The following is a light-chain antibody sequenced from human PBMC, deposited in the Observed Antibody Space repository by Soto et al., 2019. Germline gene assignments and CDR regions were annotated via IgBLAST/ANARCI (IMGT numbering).Light chain of an antibody. V-gene: IGKV1-39*01. Sequence: IQMTQSPSSLSASVGDRVTITFRASQSISSYLNWYQQKPGKAPKLLIYAASSLQSGVPSRFSGSGSGTDFTLTISSLRPEDFATYYCQQSYSTRWTFGQGTTVDIK. CDR3: QQSYSTRWT. CDR1: QSISSY. J-gene: IGKJ1*01. CDR2: AAS.